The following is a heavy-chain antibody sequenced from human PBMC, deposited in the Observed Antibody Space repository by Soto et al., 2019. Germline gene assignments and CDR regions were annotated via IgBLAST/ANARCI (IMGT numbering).Heavy chain of an antibody. CDR1: GGSISSSSYY. CDR3: ASPAYYDSSGLYFDY. V-gene: IGHV4-39*01. D-gene: IGHD3-22*01. CDR2: IYYSGST. J-gene: IGHJ4*02. Sequence: SLTCTVSGGSISSSSYYWGWIRQPPGKGLEWIGSIYYSGSTYYNPSLKSRVTISVDTSKNQFSLKLSSVTAADTAVYYCASPAYYDSSGLYFDYWGQGTLVTVSS.